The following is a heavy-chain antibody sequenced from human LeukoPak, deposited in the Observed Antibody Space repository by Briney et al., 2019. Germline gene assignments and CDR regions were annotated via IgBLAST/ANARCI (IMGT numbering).Heavy chain of an antibody. D-gene: IGHD6-13*01. Sequence: ASVTVACKTSGYTFSSHSMNWVRQAPGQGLEWMGWISPYNGNTNYAQKLQGRVTLTTDISTSTAYMEVRSLRSDDTAVYYCARGEYELVGDYWGQGTLVTVSS. J-gene: IGHJ4*02. V-gene: IGHV1-18*01. CDR3: ARGEYELVGDY. CDR2: ISPYNGNT. CDR1: GYTFSSHS.